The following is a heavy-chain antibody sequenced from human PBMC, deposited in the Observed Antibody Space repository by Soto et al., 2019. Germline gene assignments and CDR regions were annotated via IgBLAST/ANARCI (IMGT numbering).Heavy chain of an antibody. D-gene: IGHD3-3*01. Sequence: KPSETLSLTCAVSGYSISSGYYWGWIRQPPGKGLEWIGSIYHSGSTYYNPSLKSRVTISVDTSKNQFSPKLSSVTAADTAVYYCARGPDFWSGYFGWFDPWGQGTLVTVSS. J-gene: IGHJ5*02. CDR3: ARGPDFWSGYFGWFDP. V-gene: IGHV4-38-2*01. CDR1: GYSISSGYY. CDR2: IYHSGST.